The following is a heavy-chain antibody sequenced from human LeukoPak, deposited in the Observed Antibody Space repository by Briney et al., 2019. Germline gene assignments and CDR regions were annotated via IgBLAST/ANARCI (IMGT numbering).Heavy chain of an antibody. CDR3: AKAAPGVAVAGYFDY. V-gene: IGHV3-9*01. Sequence: GRSLRLSCAASGFTFDDYAMHWVRQAPGKGLEWVSGISWNSGSIGYADSVKGRFTISRDNAKNSLYLQMNSLRAEDTALYYCAKAAPGVAVAGYFDYWGQGTLATVSS. CDR2: ISWNSGSI. D-gene: IGHD6-19*01. CDR1: GFTFDDYA. J-gene: IGHJ4*02.